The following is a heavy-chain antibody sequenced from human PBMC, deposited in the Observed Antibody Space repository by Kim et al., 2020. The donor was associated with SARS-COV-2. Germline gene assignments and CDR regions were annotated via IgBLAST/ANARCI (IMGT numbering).Heavy chain of an antibody. CDR2: TYYRSRWYN. CDR3: ARDNRGYCSSSSCRHSGLDV. V-gene: IGHV6-1*01. CDR1: GDSVSSNSAG. D-gene: IGHD2-2*01. J-gene: IGHJ6*02. Sequence: SQTLSLTCAISGDSVSSNSAGWNWIRQSPSRGLEWLGRTYYRSRWYNDYAVSVKSRIIINPDTSKNQISLQLNSVTPEDTAIYYCARDNRGYCSSSSCRHSGLDVWGQGTTVTVSS.